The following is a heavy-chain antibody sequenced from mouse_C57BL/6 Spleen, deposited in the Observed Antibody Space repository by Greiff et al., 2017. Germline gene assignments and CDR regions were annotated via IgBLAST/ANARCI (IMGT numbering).Heavy chain of an antibody. J-gene: IGHJ4*01. V-gene: IGHV1-19*01. CDR3: ARNRMTPVVEGAMDY. CDR1: GYTFTDYY. D-gene: IGHD1-1*01. CDR2: INPYNGGT. Sequence: EVQLQQSGPVLVKPGASVKMSCKASGYTFTDYYMNWVKQSHGKSLEWIGVINPYNGGTSYNQKFKGKATLTVDKASSTAYMELNSLTSQDSSVYSCARNRMTPVVEGAMDYWGQGTSVPVSS.